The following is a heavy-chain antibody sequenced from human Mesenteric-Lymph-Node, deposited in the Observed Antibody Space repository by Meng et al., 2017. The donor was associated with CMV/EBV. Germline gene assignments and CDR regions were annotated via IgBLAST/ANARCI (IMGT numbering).Heavy chain of an antibody. Sequence: SLKISCAASGFSFDDFAMHWVRQAPGKGLEWVSGISWNSGRVGYVDSVKGRFIISRDNAKKSLYLQMNSLTAEDTGFYYCGKDISYGTGSRPAAVDFWGQGTVVTVSS. J-gene: IGHJ4*02. V-gene: IGHV3-9*01. CDR3: GKDISYGTGSRPAAVDF. CDR2: ISWNSGRV. CDR1: GFSFDDFA. D-gene: IGHD3-10*01.